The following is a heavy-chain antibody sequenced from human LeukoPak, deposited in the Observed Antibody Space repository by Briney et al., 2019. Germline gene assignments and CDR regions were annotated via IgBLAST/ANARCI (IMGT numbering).Heavy chain of an antibody. CDR3: ARGGYHAYYLDY. CDR1: GFTFSSFN. CDR2: IISTSTYI. D-gene: IGHD5-18*01. J-gene: IGHJ4*02. Sequence: GGSLRLSCAASGFTFSSFNMNWVRQAPAKGLEWVSSIISTSTYIYYADSVKGRFTISRDNTKKSLYLQMNNLRAEDTAVYYCARGGYHAYYLDYWGQGSLVTVSS. V-gene: IGHV3-21*01.